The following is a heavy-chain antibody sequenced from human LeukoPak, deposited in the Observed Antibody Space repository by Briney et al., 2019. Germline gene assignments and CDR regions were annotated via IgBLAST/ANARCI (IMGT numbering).Heavy chain of an antibody. J-gene: IGHJ5*02. D-gene: IGHD2-8*01. CDR2: INHSGST. CDR1: GGSFIGYY. CDR3: ARGGGRYCTNGVCYTSSRAFLYWFDP. Sequence: SETLSLPCAVAGGSFIGYYWSWIRQPPGKGLEWIGEINHSGSTNYNPSLKSRVTISVDTSKNQFSLKLSSVTAADTAVYYCARGGGRYCTNGVCYTSSRAFLYWFDPWGQGTLVTVSS. V-gene: IGHV4-34*01.